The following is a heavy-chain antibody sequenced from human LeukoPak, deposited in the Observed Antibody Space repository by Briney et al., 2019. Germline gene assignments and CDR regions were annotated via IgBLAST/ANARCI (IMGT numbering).Heavy chain of an antibody. CDR1: GYTFTGYY. V-gene: IGHV1-2*02. CDR3: ASEDAFGMGATRG. CDR2: INPNSGGT. J-gene: IGHJ4*02. Sequence: ASVKVSCMASGYTFTGYYMHWVRQAPGQGLEWMGWINPNSGGTNYAQKFQGRVTMTRDTSISTAYMELSRLRSDDTAVYYCASEDAFGMGATRGWGQGTLVTVSS. D-gene: IGHD1-26*01.